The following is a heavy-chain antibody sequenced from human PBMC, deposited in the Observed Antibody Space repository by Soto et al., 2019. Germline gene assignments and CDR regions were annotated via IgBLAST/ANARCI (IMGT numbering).Heavy chain of an antibody. Sequence: GSLRVSCAASGFTFSGSAMHWVRQASGKGLEWVGRIRSKANSYATAYAASVKGRFTISRDDSKNTAYLQMNSLKTEDTAVYYCNRRLPVLGMDVWGQGTTVTVSS. V-gene: IGHV3-73*01. CDR3: NRRLPVLGMDV. J-gene: IGHJ6*02. CDR1: GFTFSGSA. D-gene: IGHD2-8*01. CDR2: IRSKANSYAT.